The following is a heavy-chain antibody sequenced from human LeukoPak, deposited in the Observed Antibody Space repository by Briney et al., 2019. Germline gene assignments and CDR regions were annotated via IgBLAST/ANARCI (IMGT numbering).Heavy chain of an antibody. CDR3: AKIPRSGGSCL. V-gene: IGHV3-21*01. CDR1: GFTFSSYS. CDR2: ISSSSGYI. J-gene: IGHJ4*02. Sequence: GGSLRLSCAASGFTFSSYSMNWVRQAPGKGLEWVSSISSSSGYIYYADSVKGRFTISRDNAKNSLYLQMNSLRAEDTAVYYCAKIPRSGGSCLWGQGTLVTVSS. D-gene: IGHD2-15*01.